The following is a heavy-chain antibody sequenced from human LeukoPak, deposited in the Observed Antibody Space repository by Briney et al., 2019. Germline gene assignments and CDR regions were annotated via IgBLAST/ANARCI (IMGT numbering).Heavy chain of an antibody. Sequence: SETLSLTCTVSGGSISSGSYYWSWIRQPPGKGLEWIGYIYYSGSTNYNPSLKSRVTISVDTSKNQFSLKLSSVTAADTAVYYCARSDSDWLFDYWGQGTLVTVSS. V-gene: IGHV4-61*01. CDR1: GGSISSGSYY. CDR2: IYYSGST. CDR3: ARSDSDWLFDY. D-gene: IGHD3-9*01. J-gene: IGHJ4*02.